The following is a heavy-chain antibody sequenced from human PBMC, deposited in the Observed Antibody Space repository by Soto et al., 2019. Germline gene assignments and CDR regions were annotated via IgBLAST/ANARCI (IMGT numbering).Heavy chain of an antibody. CDR1: GFICSSYD. V-gene: IGHV3-23*01. D-gene: IGHD2-8*02. CDR2: ILVDGRT. J-gene: IGHJ3*02. CDR3: AKATATGGGAFDI. Sequence: EVQMFESGGGLAQPGGSLRLSCAASGFICSSYDMSWVRQAPGKGLEGVSTILVDGRTFYVDSVKGRFTISRDSSQNTVYLQMNSLTVGDTALYYCAKATATGGGAFDICGQGTMVTVSS.